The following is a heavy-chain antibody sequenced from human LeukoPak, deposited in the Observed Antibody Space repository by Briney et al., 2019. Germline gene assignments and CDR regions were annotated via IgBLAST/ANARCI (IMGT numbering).Heavy chain of an antibody. J-gene: IGHJ3*02. CDR1: GGSISSYY. CDR3: ARESPPFPRWLLHAFDI. D-gene: IGHD5-24*01. CDR2: IYTSGST. Sequence: SETLSLTCTVSGGSISSYYWSWIRQPAGKGLEWIGRIYTSGSTNYNPSLKSRVTMSVDTSKNQFSLKLSSVTAADTAVYYCARESPPFPRWLLHAFDIWGQGTMVTVSS. V-gene: IGHV4-4*07.